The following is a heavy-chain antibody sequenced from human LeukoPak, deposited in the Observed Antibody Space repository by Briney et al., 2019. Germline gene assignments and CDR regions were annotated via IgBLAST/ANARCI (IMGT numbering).Heavy chain of an antibody. CDR2: ISSSSSYI. J-gene: IGHJ5*02. CDR1: GFTFSSYS. V-gene: IGHV3-21*04. Sequence: PGGSLRLSCAASGFTFSSYSMNWVRQAPGKGLEWVSSISSSSSYIYYADSVKGRFTISRDNSKNTLYLQMNSLRVEDTAVYYCAKDDCTSTNCPAGFDPWGQGTLVTVSS. D-gene: IGHD2-2*01. CDR3: AKDDCTSTNCPAGFDP.